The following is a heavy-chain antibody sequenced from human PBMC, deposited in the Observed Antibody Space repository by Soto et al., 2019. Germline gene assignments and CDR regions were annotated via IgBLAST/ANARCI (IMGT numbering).Heavy chain of an antibody. J-gene: IGHJ4*02. V-gene: IGHV1-2*02. CDR3: ARFRYSSGWYRVGHFDY. Sequence: ASLKLSCKAAGYTITVYHVHCVRKENGQGLEWMGWINPNSGGTNYAQKFQGRVTMTRDTSISTAYMELSRLRSDDTAVYYCARFRYSSGWYRVGHFDYWGQGTLVTVSS. CDR1: GYTITVYH. CDR2: INPNSGGT. D-gene: IGHD6-19*01.